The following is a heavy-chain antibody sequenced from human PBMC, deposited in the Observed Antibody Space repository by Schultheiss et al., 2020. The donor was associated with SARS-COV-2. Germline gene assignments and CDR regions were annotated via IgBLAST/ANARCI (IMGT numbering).Heavy chain of an antibody. V-gene: IGHV3-53*01. J-gene: IGHJ6*02. D-gene: IGHD3-22*01. CDR1: GFTVSSNY. CDR3: ARDPDFTTGDGFDI. Sequence: GESLKISCAASGFTVSSNYMSWVRQAPGKGLEWVSVIYSGGSTYYADSVKGRFTISRDNAKNTLYLQMNSLRAEDTAVYYCARDPDFTTGDGFDIWGQGTTVTVSS. CDR2: IYSGGST.